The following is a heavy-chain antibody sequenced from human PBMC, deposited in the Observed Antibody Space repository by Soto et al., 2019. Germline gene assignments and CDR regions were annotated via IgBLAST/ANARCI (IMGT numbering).Heavy chain of an antibody. J-gene: IGHJ4*02. CDR3: ARGDQFGFGVDI. D-gene: IGHD3-10*01. Sequence: QGQLVQSGADMKKLGASVKVSCKASGYTFTNHDTNWVRQVPGQGLEWMGWMITDSGRTRYAQTFQGRVSLTRNTSSSNAYMEVTSLKSKDSAVYYCARGDQFGFGVDIWGQGTLVTVSS. CDR2: MITDSGRT. CDR1: GYTFTNHD. V-gene: IGHV1-8*01.